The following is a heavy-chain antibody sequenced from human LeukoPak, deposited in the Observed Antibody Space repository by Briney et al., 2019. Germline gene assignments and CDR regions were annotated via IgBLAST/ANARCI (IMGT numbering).Heavy chain of an antibody. CDR3: ARPRYDYSGHSYYFDY. D-gene: IGHD3-22*01. CDR1: GGSIRSSYYY. Sequence: SETLSLTCTVSGGSIRSSYYYWGWIRQPPGKGLEWIGSIYDSGSTYYNPSLKSRITISVDTSKNQFSLKLNSVTAADTAVYYCARPRYDYSGHSYYFDYWGQGTLVTVSS. J-gene: IGHJ4*02. V-gene: IGHV4-39*01. CDR2: IYDSGST.